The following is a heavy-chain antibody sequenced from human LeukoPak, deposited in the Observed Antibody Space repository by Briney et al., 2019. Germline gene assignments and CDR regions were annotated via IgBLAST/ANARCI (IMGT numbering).Heavy chain of an antibody. Sequence: SVKVSCKASGGTFSSYAISWVRQAPGQGLEWMGGIIPIFGTANYAQKFQGRVTITADKSTSTAYMELSSLRSEDTAVYYCARDQITMVRGVIIRCGMDVWGQGTTVTVSS. V-gene: IGHV1-69*06. D-gene: IGHD3-10*01. J-gene: IGHJ6*02. CDR1: GGTFSSYA. CDR2: IIPIFGTA. CDR3: ARDQITMVRGVIIRCGMDV.